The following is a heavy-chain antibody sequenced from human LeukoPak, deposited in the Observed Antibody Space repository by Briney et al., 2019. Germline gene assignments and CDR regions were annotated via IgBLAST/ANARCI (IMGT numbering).Heavy chain of an antibody. CDR3: AKPRPSYSSSWYDH. V-gene: IGHV3-23*01. Sequence: PGGSLRLSCAASGFTFTSYAMSCVRQAPGKELEWVSAISGSGGSTYYADSVKGRFTISRDNSKNTLYLQMNSLRAEDTAVYYCAKPRPSYSSSWYDHWGQGTLVTVSS. CDR2: ISGSGGST. D-gene: IGHD6-13*01. J-gene: IGHJ5*02. CDR1: GFTFTSYA.